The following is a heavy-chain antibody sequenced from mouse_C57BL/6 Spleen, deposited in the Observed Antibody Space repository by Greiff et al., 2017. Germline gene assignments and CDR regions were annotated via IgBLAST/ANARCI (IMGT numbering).Heavy chain of an antibody. V-gene: IGHV1-72*01. CDR2: IDPNSGGT. Sequence: QSCKASGYTFTSYWMHWVKQRPGRGLEWIGRIDPNSGGTKYNEKFKSKATLTVDKPSSTAYMQLSSRTSEDSAVYYCAKGDYYDYDHYAMDYWGQGTSVTVSS. CDR3: AKGDYYDYDHYAMDY. J-gene: IGHJ4*01. D-gene: IGHD2-4*01. CDR1: GYTFTSYW.